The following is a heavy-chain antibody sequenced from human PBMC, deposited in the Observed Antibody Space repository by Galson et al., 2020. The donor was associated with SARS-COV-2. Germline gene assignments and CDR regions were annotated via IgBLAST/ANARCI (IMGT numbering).Heavy chain of an antibody. V-gene: IGHV3-21*01. J-gene: IGHJ4*02. Sequence: GGSLRLSCAGSGFTFSTYTMNWVRQAPGKGLEWVSCINRGSTYMFYADSVRGRFTISRDNAKNSLYLQMNSLRPEDTAVYYCAREGLDYWGQGSLVTVSS. CDR3: AREGLDY. CDR2: INRGSTYM. CDR1: GFTFSTYT.